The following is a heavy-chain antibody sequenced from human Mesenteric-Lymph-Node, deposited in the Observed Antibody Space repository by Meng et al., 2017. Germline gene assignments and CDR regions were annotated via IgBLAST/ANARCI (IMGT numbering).Heavy chain of an antibody. CDR2: ISGSGGST. J-gene: IGHJ4*02. CDR1: GFTFSSYA. CDR3: ARDTSSFYC. Sequence: GESLKISCAASGFTFSSYAMSWVRQAPGKGLEWVSAISGSGGSTYYADSVKGRFTISRDNAKSSLDLQMTSLRVEDTAVYYCARDTSSFYCWGQGTLVTVSS. D-gene: IGHD3-16*02. V-gene: IGHV3-23*01.